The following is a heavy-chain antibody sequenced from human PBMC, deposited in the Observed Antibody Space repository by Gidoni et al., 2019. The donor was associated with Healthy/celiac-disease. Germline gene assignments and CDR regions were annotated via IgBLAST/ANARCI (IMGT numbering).Heavy chain of an antibody. D-gene: IGHD6-6*01. CDR2: INAGKGNN. V-gene: IGHV1-3*01. CDR1: GYTFTSSA. Sequence: QVQLVQSGAEVKKPGASVKVSCKASGYTFTSSAMTWVRQAPGQRLEMMGWINAGKGNNKDSQQVQGRVSITRDTAASTAYMELFSRRSEYTAVYYCARTWEAYSSSSGVDVNWFDPLCQGTLVTFSS. CDR3: ARTWEAYSSSSGVDVNWFDP. J-gene: IGHJ5*02.